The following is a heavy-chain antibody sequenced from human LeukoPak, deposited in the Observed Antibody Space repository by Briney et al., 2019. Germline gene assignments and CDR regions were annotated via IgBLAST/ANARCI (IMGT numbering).Heavy chain of an antibody. J-gene: IGHJ4*02. D-gene: IGHD3-3*01. V-gene: IGHV3-30*02. CDR1: RFTFSSYG. CDR3: AKDRTPFGVVYYFDY. Sequence: PGGSLRLSCAASRFTFSSYGMHWVRQAPGKGLEWVTFILYDGSNTYYADSVKGRFTISRDNSKNTLYLQMNSLRAADTAVYYCAKDRTPFGVVYYFDYWGQGTLVTVSS. CDR2: ILYDGSNT.